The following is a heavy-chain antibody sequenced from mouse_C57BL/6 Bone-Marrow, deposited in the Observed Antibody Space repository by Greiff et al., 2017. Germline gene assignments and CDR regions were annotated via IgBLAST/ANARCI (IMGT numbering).Heavy chain of an antibody. CDR2: IDPSDSYT. CDR3: ASEGTAIPWYFDV. CDR1: GYTFTSYW. D-gene: IGHD2-14*01. V-gene: IGHV1-50*01. J-gene: IGHJ1*03. Sequence: QVQLQQSGAELVKPGASVKLSCKASGYTFTSYWMPWVKQRPGQGLEWIGEIDPSDSYTNYNQKFKGKATLTVATSSSTAYMQLSSLTSEDSAVYYCASEGTAIPWYFDVGGTGTAVTVTS.